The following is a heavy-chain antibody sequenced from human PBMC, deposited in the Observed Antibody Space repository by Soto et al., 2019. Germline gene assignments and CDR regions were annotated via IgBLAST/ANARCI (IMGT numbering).Heavy chain of an antibody. CDR3: VRDGTKTLRDWFDP. Sequence: SETLSLTCTVSGASTSGFYWSWIRKSAGKGLEWIGRIYATGTTDYNPSLKSRVMMSVDTSKKQFSLKLRFVTAADTAVYYCVRDGTKTLRDWFDPWGQGISVTVSS. CDR2: IYATGTT. V-gene: IGHV4-4*07. J-gene: IGHJ5*02. D-gene: IGHD1-1*01. CDR1: GASTSGFY.